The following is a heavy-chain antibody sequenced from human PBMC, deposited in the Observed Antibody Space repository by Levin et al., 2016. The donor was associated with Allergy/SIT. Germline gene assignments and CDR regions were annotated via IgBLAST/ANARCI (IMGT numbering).Heavy chain of an antibody. J-gene: IGHJ6*02. CDR2: IKQDGSEK. V-gene: IGHV3-7*01. D-gene: IGHD2-15*01. CDR3: ASLVVERHVYYGMDV. Sequence: GESLKISCAASGFTFSSYWMSWVRQAPGKGLEWVANIKQDGSEKYYVDSVKGRFTISRDNAKNSLYLQMNSLRAEDTAVYYCASLVVERHVYYGMDVWGQGTTVTVSS. CDR1: GFTFSSYW.